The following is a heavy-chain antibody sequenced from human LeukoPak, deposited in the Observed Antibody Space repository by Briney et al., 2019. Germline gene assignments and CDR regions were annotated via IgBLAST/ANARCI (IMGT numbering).Heavy chain of an antibody. CDR3: AVKWTYDGFDI. CDR2: INSDGSTT. D-gene: IGHD1-26*01. V-gene: IGHV3-74*01. CDR1: GFTFSSYW. J-gene: IGHJ3*02. Sequence: GGSLRLSCAASGFTFSSYWMHWVRQAPGKGLVWVSRINSDGSTTTYADSMKGRFTISRDNAKNTLYLQMNSLRAEDTAVYYCAVKWTYDGFDIWGQGTMVTVSP.